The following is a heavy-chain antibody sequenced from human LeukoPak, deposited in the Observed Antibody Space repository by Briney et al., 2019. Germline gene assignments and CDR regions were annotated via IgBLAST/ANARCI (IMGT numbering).Heavy chain of an antibody. CDR1: GYTFTSYG. V-gene: IGHV1-18*01. CDR2: ISAYNGNT. D-gene: IGHD1-26*01. CDR3: ARGPLFGWELRPFDP. J-gene: IGHJ5*02. Sequence: ASVKVSCKASGYTFTSYGISWVRQAPGQGLEWMGWISAYNGNTNYAQKLQGRVTMTTDTSTSTAYMELRGLRSDDTAVYYCARGPLFGWELRPFDPWGQGTLVTVSS.